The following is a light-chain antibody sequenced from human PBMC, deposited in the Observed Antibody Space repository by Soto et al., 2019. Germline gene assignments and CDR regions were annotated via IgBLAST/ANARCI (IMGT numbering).Light chain of an antibody. CDR2: GVS. CDR3: QKYNNAPWT. V-gene: IGKV1-27*01. Sequence: DIQMTQSPSSLSASVGDTVTITCRASQGIYKYLAWYQQKSGQVPKLLTYGVSTLQSGVPSRFSGSGSGTDFTLTISSLQPEDAATYYCQKYNNAPWTFGQGTKVEIK. CDR1: QGIYKY. J-gene: IGKJ1*01.